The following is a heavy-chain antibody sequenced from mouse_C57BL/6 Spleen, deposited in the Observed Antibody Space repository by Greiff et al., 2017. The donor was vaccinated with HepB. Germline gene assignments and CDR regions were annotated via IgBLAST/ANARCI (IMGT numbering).Heavy chain of an antibody. V-gene: IGHV5-4*01. CDR3: ARGGRLGYFDY. D-gene: IGHD1-2*01. CDR2: ISDGGSYT. J-gene: IGHJ2*01. Sequence: EVQLVESGGGLVKPGGSLKLSCAASGFTFRSYAMSWVRQTPEKRLEWVATISDGGSYTYYPDNVKGRFTISRDNAKNNLYLQMSHLKSEDTAMYYCARGGRLGYFDYWGQGTTLTVSS. CDR1: GFTFRSYA.